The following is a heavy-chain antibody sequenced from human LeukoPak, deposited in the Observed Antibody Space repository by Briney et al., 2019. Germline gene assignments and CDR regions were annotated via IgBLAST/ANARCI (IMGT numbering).Heavy chain of an antibody. Sequence: GGSLRLSCAASGFTFSSYGMHWVRQAPGKGLEWVAVISYDGSNKYYADSVKGRFTISRDNSKNTLYLQMNSLRAEDTAVYYCAKDRWEDYWGQGTLSPSPQ. J-gene: IGHJ4*02. D-gene: IGHD1-26*01. CDR2: ISYDGSNK. V-gene: IGHV3-30*18. CDR3: AKDRWEDY. CDR1: GFTFSSYG.